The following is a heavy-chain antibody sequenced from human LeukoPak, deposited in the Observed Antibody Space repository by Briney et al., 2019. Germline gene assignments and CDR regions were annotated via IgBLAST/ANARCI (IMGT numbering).Heavy chain of an antibody. D-gene: IGHD3-9*01. Sequence: PGGSLRLSCAASGFTFNTFNMHWVRQAPGKGLEWVAVMSHDGSNIFYGDSVRGRFTISRDNSKNTLYLQMTNLRAEDTAVYFCAKVLRDFGWFPFDFGGQGTPVTVSS. CDR1: GFTFNTFN. CDR3: AKVLRDFGWFPFDF. V-gene: IGHV3-30*18. J-gene: IGHJ4*02. CDR2: MSHDGSNI.